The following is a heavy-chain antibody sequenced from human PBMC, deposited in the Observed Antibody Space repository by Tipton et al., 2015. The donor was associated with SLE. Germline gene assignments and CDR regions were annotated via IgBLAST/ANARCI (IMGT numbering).Heavy chain of an antibody. CDR2: IYYSGST. CDR1: GGSISSGDYY. D-gene: IGHD3-3*01. Sequence: TLSLTCTVSGGSISSGDYYWSWIRQPPGKGLEWIGYIYYSGSTYYNPSLKSRVTISVDMSKNQFSLKLTSVTAADTGVYYCARERCNYDFWSGYYKWGQGTLVTVSS. J-gene: IGHJ4*02. CDR3: ARERCNYDFWSGYYK. V-gene: IGHV4-30-4*08.